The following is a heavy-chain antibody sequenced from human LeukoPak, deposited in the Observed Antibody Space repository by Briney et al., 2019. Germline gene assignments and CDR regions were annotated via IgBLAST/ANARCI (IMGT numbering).Heavy chain of an antibody. Sequence: GGSLRLSCAASGFTFSSYAMSWVRQAPGKGLEWVSGISGSGGTTNYADSVKGRFTISRDNSKNTLYVQMNSLRAEATAVYYCAKNPRSDGSPGSDWGQGTLVTVSS. V-gene: IGHV3-23*01. D-gene: IGHD5-24*01. CDR2: ISGSGGTT. J-gene: IGHJ4*02. CDR1: GFTFSSYA. CDR3: AKNPRSDGSPGSD.